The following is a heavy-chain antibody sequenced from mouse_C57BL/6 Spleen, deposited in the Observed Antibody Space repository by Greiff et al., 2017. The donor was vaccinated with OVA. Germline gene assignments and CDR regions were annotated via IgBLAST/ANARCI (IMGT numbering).Heavy chain of an antibody. Sequence: QQSCKASGYTFTSYWMHWVKQRPIQGLEWIGNIDPSDSETHYNQKFKDKATLTVDKSSSTAYMQLSSLTSEDSAVYYCARDYGSSYAMDYWGQGTSVTVSS. J-gene: IGHJ4*01. D-gene: IGHD1-1*01. CDR1: GYTFTSYW. CDR2: IDPSDSET. V-gene: IGHV1-52*01. CDR3: ARDYGSSYAMDY.